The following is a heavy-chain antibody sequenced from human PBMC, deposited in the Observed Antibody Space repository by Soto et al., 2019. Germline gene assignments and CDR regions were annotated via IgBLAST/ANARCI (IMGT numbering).Heavy chain of an antibody. CDR1: GGSISSGGYY. CDR3: ARVSYDFWSSYYKENWFDP. J-gene: IGHJ5*02. Sequence: QVQLQESGPGLVKPSQTLSLTCTVSGGSISSGGYYWSWIRQHPGKGLEWLGYVSYSGSTYYNPPLKRRVTISVDTSKNQSSLKLSSVTAADTAVYYCARVSYDFWSSYYKENWFDPWGQGTLVTVSP. V-gene: IGHV4-31*03. CDR2: VSYSGST. D-gene: IGHD3-3*01.